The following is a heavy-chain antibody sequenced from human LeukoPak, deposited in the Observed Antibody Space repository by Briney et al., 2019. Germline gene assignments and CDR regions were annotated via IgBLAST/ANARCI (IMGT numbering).Heavy chain of an antibody. Sequence: PSETLFLTCTVSGGSISSYYWSWIRQPPGKGLEWIGYIYYSGSTNYNPSLKSRVTISVDTSKNQFSLKLSSVTAADTAVYYCARSHSVWTSFDYWGQGTLVTVCS. V-gene: IGHV4-59*01. D-gene: IGHD3/OR15-3a*01. CDR1: GGSISSYY. CDR2: IYYSGST. CDR3: ARSHSVWTSFDY. J-gene: IGHJ4*02.